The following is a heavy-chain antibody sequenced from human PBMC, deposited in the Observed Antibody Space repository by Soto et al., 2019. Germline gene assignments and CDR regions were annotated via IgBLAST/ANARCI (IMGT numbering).Heavy chain of an antibody. CDR3: ARGAAARYSYFYYMDV. Sequence: QVQLVQSGPEVKKPGASVKVSCKASGYGFSNYVVTWVRQAPGQGLEWVGRVDPDNVHTKYAQRFQGRVTMTTDTATNTAYMELSSLRSDDTAVYYCARGAAARYSYFYYMDVWGKGTTVTVSS. CDR2: VDPDNVHT. J-gene: IGHJ6*03. D-gene: IGHD6-13*01. CDR1: GYGFSNYV. V-gene: IGHV1-18*01.